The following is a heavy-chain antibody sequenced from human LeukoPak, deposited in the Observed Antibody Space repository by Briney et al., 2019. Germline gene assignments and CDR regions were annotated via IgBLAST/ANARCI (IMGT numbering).Heavy chain of an antibody. J-gene: IGHJ5*02. Sequence: ASVKVSCKASGYTFTSYGISWVRQAPGQGLEWMGWISAYNGNTNYAQKLQGRVTMTTDTSTSTAYMELRSLRSDDTAVYYCARVSNGYSNSMLGRFDPWGQRTLVTVSS. CDR2: ISAYNGNT. CDR3: ARVSNGYSNSMLGRFDP. D-gene: IGHD4-11*01. V-gene: IGHV1-18*01. CDR1: GYTFTSYG.